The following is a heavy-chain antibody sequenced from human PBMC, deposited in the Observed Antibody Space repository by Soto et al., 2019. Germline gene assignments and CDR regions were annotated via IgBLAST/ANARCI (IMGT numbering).Heavy chain of an antibody. CDR1: GFDFEDYT. CDR2: ISYDGDDT. J-gene: IGHJ4*02. Sequence: EVPLVESGGVVVQPGGSLRLSCVASGFDFEDYTMHWVRQAPGKGLECVSRISYDGDDTYYADSVRGRFTMSRDNSKNSLFLLMNNLTPEDTAVYYCAKDEAYYFDHWGQGTLVAVSS. V-gene: IGHV3-43*01. CDR3: AKDEAYYFDH.